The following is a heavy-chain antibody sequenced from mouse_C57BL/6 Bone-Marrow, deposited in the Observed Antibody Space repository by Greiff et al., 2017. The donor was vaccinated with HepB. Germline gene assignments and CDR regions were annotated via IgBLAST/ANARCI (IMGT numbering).Heavy chain of an antibody. CDR3: ARDPYEGY. Sequence: EVQRVESGGGLVKPGGSLKLSCAASGFTFSSYAMSWVRQTPEKRLEWVATISDGGSYTYYPDNVKGRFTISRDNAKNNLYLQMSHLKSEDTAMYYCARDPYEGYWGQGTTLTVSS. CDR2: ISDGGSYT. D-gene: IGHD2-3*01. V-gene: IGHV5-4*01. J-gene: IGHJ2*01. CDR1: GFTFSSYA.